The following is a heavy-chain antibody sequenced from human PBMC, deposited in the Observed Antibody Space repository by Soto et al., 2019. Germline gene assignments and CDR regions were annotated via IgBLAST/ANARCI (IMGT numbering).Heavy chain of an antibody. CDR1: GGSISSGAYY. J-gene: IGHJ4*02. CDR3: ARSSTSFFYFDS. D-gene: IGHD2-2*01. V-gene: IGHV4-31*03. CDR2: IYYSGST. Sequence: QVQLQESGPGLVKPSQTLSLTCTVSGGSISSGAYYWSWIRQHPGKGLEWIAYIYYSGSTYYNPSLKSRVFMSVDASKNQFSLQLSSVTAADTAVFYCARSSTSFFYFDSWGPGTLVTVSS.